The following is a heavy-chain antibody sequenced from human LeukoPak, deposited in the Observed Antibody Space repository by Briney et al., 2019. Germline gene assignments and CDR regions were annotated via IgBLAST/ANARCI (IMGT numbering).Heavy chain of an antibody. CDR2: IGSDGRA. CDR1: GFTFSTNA. CDR3: ARDYLYAFDY. D-gene: IGHD2-2*01. V-gene: IGHV3-23*01. J-gene: IGHJ4*02. Sequence: GGSLRLSCAASGFTFSTNAMSWVRQAPGKGLEWVSGIGSDGRAFYTDSVKGRFTISRDNSKNTLYLQMNSLRAEDTAVYFCARDYLYAFDYWGQGTLVTVSS.